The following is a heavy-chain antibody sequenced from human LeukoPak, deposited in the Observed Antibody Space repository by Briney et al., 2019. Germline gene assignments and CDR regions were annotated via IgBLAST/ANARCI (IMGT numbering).Heavy chain of an antibody. CDR2: INHNKTT. J-gene: IGHJ4*02. D-gene: IGHD6-6*01. Sequence: PSETLSLTCAVYGGPFSSYYWTWIRQSPGEGLEWIGEINHNKTTNYNPSLTSRVTISVDTSKNQFSLNLTSVTAADTAVYYCAHSSSSLPTDSWGQGNLVIVSS. V-gene: IGHV4-34*01. CDR3: AHSSSSLPTDS. CDR1: GGPFSSYY.